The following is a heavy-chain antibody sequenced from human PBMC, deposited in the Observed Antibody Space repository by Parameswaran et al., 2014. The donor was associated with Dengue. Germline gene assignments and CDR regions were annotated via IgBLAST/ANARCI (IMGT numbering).Heavy chain of an antibody. V-gene: IGHV1-8*01. J-gene: IGHJ5*02. D-gene: IGHD3-22*01. CDR2: MNPNNGNT. Sequence: ASVKVSCKASGYTFTSYDINWVRQATGQGLEWMGWMNPNNGNTGYAQKFQGRVTMTRNTSISTAYMELSSLRSEDTAVYYCARAAYYYDSSINCFDPWGQGTLVTVSS. CDR1: GYTFTSYD. CDR3: ARAAYYYDSSINCFDP.